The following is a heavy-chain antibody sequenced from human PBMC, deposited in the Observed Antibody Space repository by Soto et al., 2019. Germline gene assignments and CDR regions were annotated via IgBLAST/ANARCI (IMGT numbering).Heavy chain of an antibody. CDR1: GFTFRSYA. J-gene: IGHJ6*02. D-gene: IGHD6-13*01. CDR3: ARDMASSSWAYYYYGMDV. CDR2: ISYDGSNN. Sequence: PGGSLRLSCAASGFTFRSYAMHGVRKAPGKGLEWVAVISYDGSNNYYADSVKGRFTISRDNSTNTLYLQMNSLRAEDTAVYYCARDMASSSWAYYYYGMDVWGQGTTVTVS. V-gene: IGHV3-30-3*01.